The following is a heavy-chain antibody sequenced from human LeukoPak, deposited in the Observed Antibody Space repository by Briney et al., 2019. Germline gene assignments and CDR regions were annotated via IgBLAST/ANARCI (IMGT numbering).Heavy chain of an antibody. D-gene: IGHD3-10*01. CDR3: ARARGSGSLNWFDP. J-gene: IGHJ5*02. CDR1: GGSISSSSYY. V-gene: IGHV4-39*07. Sequence: SPSETLSLTCTVSGGSISSSSYYWGWIRQPPGKGLEWIGSIYYSGSTYYNPSLKSRVTISVDTSKNQFSLKLSSVTAADTAVYYCARARGSGSLNWFDPWGQGTLVTVSS. CDR2: IYYSGST.